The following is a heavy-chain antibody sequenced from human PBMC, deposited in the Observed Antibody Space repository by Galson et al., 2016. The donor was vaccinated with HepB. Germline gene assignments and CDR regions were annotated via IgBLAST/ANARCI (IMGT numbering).Heavy chain of an antibody. CDR3: ATQGSRNNSDGFDM. CDR2: IFPGDSDT. V-gene: IGHV5-51*01. CDR1: GYKFSNYW. J-gene: IGHJ3*02. Sequence: QSGAEVKKPGESLNISCKGSGYKFSNYWIAWVRQMPGKGLEWMGIIFPGDSDTRYSPSFKGQVTIPVDKSISTAYLQWSSLKASDTAVHYCATQGSRNNSDGFDMWGQGTMVTVSS. D-gene: IGHD1/OR15-1a*01.